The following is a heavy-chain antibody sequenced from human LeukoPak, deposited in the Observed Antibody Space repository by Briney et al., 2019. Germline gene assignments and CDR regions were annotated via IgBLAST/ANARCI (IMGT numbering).Heavy chain of an antibody. V-gene: IGHV1-69*13. CDR3: ARDPSYGEVTPFDY. J-gene: IGHJ4*02. CDR1: GGTFSIYA. Sequence: ASVNVSCKASGGTFSIYAISWVRQAPGQGLEWMGGIIPIFGTANYAQKFQGRVTITADESTSTAYMELSSLRSKDTAVYYCARDPSYGEVTPFDYWGQGTLVTVSS. CDR2: IIPIFGTA. D-gene: IGHD5-18*01.